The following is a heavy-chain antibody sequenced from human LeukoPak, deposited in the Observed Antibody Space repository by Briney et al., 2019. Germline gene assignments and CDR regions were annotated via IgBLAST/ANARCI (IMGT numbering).Heavy chain of an antibody. CDR1: GFTFSSYW. CDR2: IKHAGSEK. D-gene: IGHD3-22*01. Sequence: GGSLRLSCAASGFTFSSYWMSWVRQAPGKGLEWVANIKHAGSEKYYVDSVKGRFAISRDNAKNSLYLQMNSLRAEDTAVYYCARWSRDYYDSSGYYSDYWGQGTLVTVSS. V-gene: IGHV3-7*01. J-gene: IGHJ4*02. CDR3: ARWSRDYYDSSGYYSDY.